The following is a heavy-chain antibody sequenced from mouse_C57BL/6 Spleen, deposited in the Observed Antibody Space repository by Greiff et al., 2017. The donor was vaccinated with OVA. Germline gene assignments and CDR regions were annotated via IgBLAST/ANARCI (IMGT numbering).Heavy chain of an antibody. CDR3: ARNGYDRGGYYAMDY. V-gene: IGHV2-9-1*01. J-gene: IGHJ4*01. D-gene: IGHD2-2*01. Sequence: QVQLKESGPGLVAPSQSLSITCTVSGFSLTSYAISWVRQPPGKGLEWLGVIWTGGGTNYNSALQSRLSISKDKSKSQVFLKMNSLQTDDTARYYCARNGYDRGGYYAMDYWGQGTSVTVSS. CDR2: IWTGGGT. CDR1: GFSLTSYA.